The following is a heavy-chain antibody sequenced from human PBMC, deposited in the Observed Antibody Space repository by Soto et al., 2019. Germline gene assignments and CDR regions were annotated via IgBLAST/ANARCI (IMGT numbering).Heavy chain of an antibody. J-gene: IGHJ5*02. CDR1: GGSISSGNYY. CDR3: ARVFSDSSSIFDP. CDR2: IYYSGST. Sequence: PSDTLSLTCTVSGGSISSGNYYWSWIRQHPGKGLEWIGYIYYSGSTSYNPSLKSRVTISVDTSKNHFSLKLSSVTAADTAVYYCARVFSDSSSIFDPWGQGTLVTVSS. V-gene: IGHV4-31*03. D-gene: IGHD6-13*01.